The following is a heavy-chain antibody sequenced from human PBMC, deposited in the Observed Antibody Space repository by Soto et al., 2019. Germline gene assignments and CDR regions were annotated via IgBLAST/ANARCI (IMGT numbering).Heavy chain of an antibody. CDR1: GGSISSYY. D-gene: IGHD3-9*01. CDR2: IYYSGST. J-gene: IGHJ4*02. V-gene: IGHV4-59*01. CDR3: ARGGTYYDILTGYYNFDY. Sequence: PSETLSLTCTVSGGSISSYYWSWIRQPPGKGLEWIGYIYYSGSTNYNPSLKSRVTISVDTSKNQFSLKLSSVTAADTAVYYCARGGTYYDILTGYYNFDYWGQGTLVTVSS.